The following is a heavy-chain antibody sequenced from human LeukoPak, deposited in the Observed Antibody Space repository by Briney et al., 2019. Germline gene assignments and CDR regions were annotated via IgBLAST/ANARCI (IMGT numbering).Heavy chain of an antibody. V-gene: IGHV3-23*01. Sequence: GGSLRLSCAASGFTFSSYAMSWVRQAPGKGLEWVSSISGSGGSTYYADSVKGRFTISRDNSKNTLYLQMKSLRAEDTAVYYCAKDSQSGYTLNYFDYWGQGTLVTVSS. J-gene: IGHJ4*02. CDR2: ISGSGGST. CDR3: AKDSQSGYTLNYFDY. D-gene: IGHD3-22*01. CDR1: GFTFSSYA.